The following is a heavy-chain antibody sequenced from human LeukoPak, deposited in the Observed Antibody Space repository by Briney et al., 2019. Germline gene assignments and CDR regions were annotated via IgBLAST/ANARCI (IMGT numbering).Heavy chain of an antibody. J-gene: IGHJ4*02. CDR3: PREDRYYDFWSGYYKGGYYFAY. D-gene: IGHD3-3*01. Sequence: SETLSLTCAVYGGSFSGYYWSWIRQPPGKGLEWIGEINHSGSTTYNPSLKSRVTISVDTSKNQFSLKLSSVTAADTAVYYCPREDRYYDFWSGYYKGGYYFAYWGQGTLVTVSS. CDR1: GGSFSGYY. V-gene: IGHV4-34*01. CDR2: INHSGST.